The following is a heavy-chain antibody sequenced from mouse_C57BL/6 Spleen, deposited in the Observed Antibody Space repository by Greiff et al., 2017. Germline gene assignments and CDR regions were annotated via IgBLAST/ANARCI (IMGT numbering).Heavy chain of an antibody. D-gene: IGHD2-12*01. J-gene: IGHJ3*01. CDR3: AGDSYEGKFWCAY. V-gene: IGHV1-78*01. CDR1: GYTFTDHT. Sequence: QVHVMQSDAELVKPGASVKISCKVSGYTFTDHTIHWMKQRPEQGLEWIGYFYPRDGSTKYNEKFKGKATLTADKSSSTASMQLNSLTSEDSAVXFWAGDSYEGKFWCAYWGEGTLVTVSA. CDR2: FYPRDGST.